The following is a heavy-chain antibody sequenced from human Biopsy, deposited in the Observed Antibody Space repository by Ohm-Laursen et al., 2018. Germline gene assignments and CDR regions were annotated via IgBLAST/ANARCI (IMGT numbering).Heavy chain of an antibody. CDR1: GYTFTGYS. D-gene: IGHD6-19*01. V-gene: IGHV1-2*02. CDR2: INPTSGGP. Sequence: ASVKVSCKASGYTFTGYSLQWVRQAPRQGLEWMGWINPTSGGPNYAQKFQGRVTMTRDTSISTAYMELNRLRSDDTAVYYCARGAMADTSGWPGTTDFDIWGQGTMVTVSS. J-gene: IGHJ3*02. CDR3: ARGAMADTSGWPGTTDFDI.